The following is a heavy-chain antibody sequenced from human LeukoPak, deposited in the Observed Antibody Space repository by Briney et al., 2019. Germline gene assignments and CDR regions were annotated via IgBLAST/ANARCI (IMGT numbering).Heavy chain of an antibody. Sequence: PSETLSLTCAVYGGSFSGYYWSWIRQPPGKGLEWIGEINHSGSTNYNPSLKSRVTISVDTSKNQFSLKLRSVTAADTAVYYCARTQVLRYFDWLPWNYYYGIDVWGQGTTVTVSS. J-gene: IGHJ6*02. CDR2: INHSGST. CDR1: GGSFSGYY. CDR3: ARTQVLRYFDWLPWNYYYGIDV. D-gene: IGHD3-9*01. V-gene: IGHV4-34*01.